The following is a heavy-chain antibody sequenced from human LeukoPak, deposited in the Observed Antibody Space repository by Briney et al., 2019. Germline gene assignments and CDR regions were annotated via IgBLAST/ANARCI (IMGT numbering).Heavy chain of an antibody. D-gene: IGHD2-15*01. CDR2: MNPNSGNT. CDR1: GYTFTSYD. CDR3: ARLKGSGVFDY. Sequence: GASVKVSCKASGYTFTSYDINWARHATGQGLEWMGWMNPNSGNTGYAQKFQCRVTITTDESTSTAYMELSGLRSEYTAVYYCARLKGSGVFDYWGQGTLVTVSS. J-gene: IGHJ4*02. V-gene: IGHV1-8*01.